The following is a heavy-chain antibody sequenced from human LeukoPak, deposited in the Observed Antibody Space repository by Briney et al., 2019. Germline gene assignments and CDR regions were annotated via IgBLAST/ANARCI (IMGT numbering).Heavy chain of an antibody. CDR1: GGSISSGSNY. D-gene: IGHD3-10*01. Sequence: SETLSLTCTVSGGSISSGSNYWGWIRQPPGKTLEWIGSIYSSGSTYYNSSLKSRVIILIDTSKNHFSLTLSSVTAADTAVYYCTRSDGYGLVGIWGQGTMVTVSS. V-gene: IGHV4-39*07. CDR3: TRSDGYGLVGI. CDR2: IYSSGST. J-gene: IGHJ3*01.